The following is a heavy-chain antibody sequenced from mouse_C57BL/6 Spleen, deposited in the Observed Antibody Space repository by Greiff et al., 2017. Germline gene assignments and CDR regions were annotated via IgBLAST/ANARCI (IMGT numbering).Heavy chain of an antibody. J-gene: IGHJ4*01. V-gene: IGHV1-81*01. Sequence: QVQLKESGAELARPGASVKLSCKASGYTFTSYGISWVQQRTGQGLEWIGEIYPRSGKTYYNEKFKGKVTLTADKSSSTAYMELRSLTSEDSAVYFCARYGGSSPYYAMDYWGQGTSVTVSS. D-gene: IGHD1-1*01. CDR2: IYPRSGKT. CDR1: GYTFTSYG. CDR3: ARYGGSSPYYAMDY.